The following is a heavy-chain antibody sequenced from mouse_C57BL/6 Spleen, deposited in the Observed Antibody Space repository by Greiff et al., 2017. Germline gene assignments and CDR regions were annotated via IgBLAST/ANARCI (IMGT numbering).Heavy chain of an antibody. Sequence: EVQLQQSGPELVKPGASVKISCKASGYTFTDYYMNWVKQSHGKSLEWIGDINPNNGGTSYNQKFKGKATLTVDKSSSTAYMELRSLTSEDSAVYYCARGTDGYYGWFAYWGQGTLVTVSA. V-gene: IGHV1-26*01. J-gene: IGHJ3*01. CDR3: ARGTDGYYGWFAY. CDR2: INPNNGGT. D-gene: IGHD2-3*01. CDR1: GYTFTDYY.